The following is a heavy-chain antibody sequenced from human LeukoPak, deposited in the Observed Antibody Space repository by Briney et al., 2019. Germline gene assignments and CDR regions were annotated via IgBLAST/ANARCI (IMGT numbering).Heavy chain of an antibody. CDR1: GFTFSSYA. CDR3: ARRLYSSSWYYFGY. Sequence: GGSLRLSCAASGFTFSSYAMSWVRQTPGKGLEWVSAISGSGGSTYYADSVKGQFTISRDNSKNTLYLQINSLRAEDTAVYYCARRLYSSSWYYFGYWGQGTLVTVSS. D-gene: IGHD6-13*01. J-gene: IGHJ4*02. V-gene: IGHV3-23*01. CDR2: ISGSGGST.